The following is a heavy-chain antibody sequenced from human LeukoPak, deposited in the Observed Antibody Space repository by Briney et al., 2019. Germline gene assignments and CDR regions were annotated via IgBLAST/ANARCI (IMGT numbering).Heavy chain of an antibody. CDR2: IYHSGAPT. D-gene: IGHD3-16*01. J-gene: IGHJ4*02. CDR3: ARDSRGGGPDFDY. V-gene: IGHV4-59*01. CDR1: GDSINNYW. Sequence: SETLSLTCTVSGDSINNYWWAWIRQPPGKGLEWIGYIYHSGAPTSYNPSLKSRVTISIDTSRDQFSLRLSSVTAADTAVYYCARDSRGGGPDFDYWGQGTLVTVSS.